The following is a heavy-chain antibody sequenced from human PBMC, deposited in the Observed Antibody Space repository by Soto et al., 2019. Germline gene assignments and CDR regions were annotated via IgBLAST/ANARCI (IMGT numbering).Heavy chain of an antibody. V-gene: IGHV1-18*01. CDR2: ISAYNGNT. CDR3: ARDNPGSGSYRHYYYYYGMDV. J-gene: IGHJ6*02. D-gene: IGHD1-26*01. CDR1: GYTFTSYG. Sequence: ASVKVSCKASGYTFTSYGISWVRQAPGQGLEWMGWISAYNGNTNYAQKLQGRVTMTTDTSTSTAYMELRSLRSDDTAVYYCARDNPGSGSYRHYYYYYGMDVWGQGTTVTVS.